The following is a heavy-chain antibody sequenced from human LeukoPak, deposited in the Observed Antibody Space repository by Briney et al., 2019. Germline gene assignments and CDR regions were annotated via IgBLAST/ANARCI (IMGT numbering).Heavy chain of an antibody. Sequence: GGSLRLSCAASGFTFSSYSMNWVRQAPGKGLEWVANIKQAGSEKYYVDSVKGRFTISRDNAKNSLYLQMNSLRAEDTAVYYCARGRGWLDPWGQGTLVTVSS. J-gene: IGHJ5*02. CDR2: IKQAGSEK. V-gene: IGHV3-7*01. CDR3: ARGRGWLDP. CDR1: GFTFSSYS.